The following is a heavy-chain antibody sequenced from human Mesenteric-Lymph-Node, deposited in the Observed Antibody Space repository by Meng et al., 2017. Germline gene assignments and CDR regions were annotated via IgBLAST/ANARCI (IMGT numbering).Heavy chain of an antibody. Sequence: ASVKVSCKASGYSFSEYNIHWVRQAPGQGLEWMGWMKPYNGGTNYAQNFQGRVAMTRDTSISTAYMELSDLRSDDTAIYYCARGDGDGQIGGFDYWGQGTLVTVSS. D-gene: IGHD3-10*01. CDR1: GYSFSEYN. CDR2: MKPYNGGT. J-gene: IGHJ4*02. CDR3: ARGDGDGQIGGFDY. V-gene: IGHV1-2*02.